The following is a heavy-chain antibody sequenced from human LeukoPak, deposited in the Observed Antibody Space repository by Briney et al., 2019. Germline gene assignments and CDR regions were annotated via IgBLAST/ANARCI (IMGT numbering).Heavy chain of an antibody. CDR2: IYHSGST. V-gene: IGHV4-39*07. CDR1: GDSISTSSSY. D-gene: IGHD5-18*01. J-gene: IGHJ4*02. CDR3: ARRDTAMAGVDY. Sequence: SETLSLTCSVSGDSISTSSSYWGWIRQPPGKGLEWIGSIYHSGSTYYNPSLKSRVTISVDTSKNQFSLKLSSVTAADTAVYYCARRDTAMAGVDYWGQGTLVTVSS.